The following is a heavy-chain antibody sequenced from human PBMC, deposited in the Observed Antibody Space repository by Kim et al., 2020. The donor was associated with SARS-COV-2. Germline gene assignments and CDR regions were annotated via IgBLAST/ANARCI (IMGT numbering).Heavy chain of an antibody. V-gene: IGHV3-23*01. D-gene: IGHD5-18*01. J-gene: IGHJ4*02. CDR2: INIDGGT. CDR1: GFTFSDYA. CDR3: TKRQDSGNNHWVAGH. Sequence: GGSLRLSCAASGFTFSDYAMNWVRQTQAEGLAWVSSINIDGGTDYAASVRGRFTISRDNFKNILYLQMNSVRVDDTALYYCTKRQDSGNNHWVAGHWGQGTLVTDSS.